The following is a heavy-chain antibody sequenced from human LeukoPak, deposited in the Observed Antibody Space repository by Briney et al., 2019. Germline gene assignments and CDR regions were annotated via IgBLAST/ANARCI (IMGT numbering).Heavy chain of an antibody. J-gene: IGHJ4*02. D-gene: IGHD3-10*01. CDR3: AKDWGNYFASGSSYLDY. CDR2: ISSDGSNK. V-gene: IGHV3-30*18. CDR1: GFSFSYE. Sequence: GGSLRLSCAASGFSFSYEMNWVRQAPGKGLEWVATISSDGSNKNYADSVKGRFTISRDNSRNTLFLQMNSLRPEDTAVYYCAKDWGNYFASGSSYLDYWGQGTLVTVSS.